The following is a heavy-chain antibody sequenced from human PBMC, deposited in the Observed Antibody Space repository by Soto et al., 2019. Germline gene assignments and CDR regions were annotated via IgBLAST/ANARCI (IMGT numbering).Heavy chain of an antibody. CDR1: GGTFSSYA. CDR2: IIPIFGTA. Sequence: SVKVSCKASGGTFSSYAISWVRQAPGQGLEWMGGIIPIFGTANYAQKFQGRVTITADESTSTAYMELSSLRSENTAVYYCARDHCSSTSCYTTSAFDYWGQGTLVTVSS. CDR3: ARDHCSSTSCYTTSAFDY. J-gene: IGHJ4*02. V-gene: IGHV1-69*13. D-gene: IGHD2-2*01.